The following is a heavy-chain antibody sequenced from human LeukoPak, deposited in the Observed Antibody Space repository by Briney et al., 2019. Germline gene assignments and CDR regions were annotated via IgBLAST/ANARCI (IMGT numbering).Heavy chain of an antibody. V-gene: IGHV3-33*01. J-gene: IGHJ3*02. CDR2: IWYDGSNK. CDR1: GFTFSSYG. Sequence: GRSLRLSCAASGFTFSSYGMHWVRQAPGKGLEWVAVIWYDGSNKYYADSVKGRFTISRDNAKNTLYLQMNSLRAEDTAVYYCVREYSSSSGRAFDIWGQGTMVTVSP. D-gene: IGHD6-6*01. CDR3: VREYSSSSGRAFDI.